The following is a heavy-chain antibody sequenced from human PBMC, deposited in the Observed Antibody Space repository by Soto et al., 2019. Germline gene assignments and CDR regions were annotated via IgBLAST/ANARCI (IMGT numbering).Heavy chain of an antibody. CDR1: GFTFSSYA. D-gene: IGHD3-16*01. CDR3: ARARLRQLNGGRFDY. Sequence: QVQLVESGGGVVQPGRSLRLSCAASGFTFSSYAMHWVRQAPGKGLEWVAVISYDGSNKYYADSVKGRFTISRDNSKNTLYLQMNSLRAEDTAVYYCARARLRQLNGGRFDYWGQGTLVTVSS. CDR2: ISYDGSNK. V-gene: IGHV3-30-3*01. J-gene: IGHJ4*02.